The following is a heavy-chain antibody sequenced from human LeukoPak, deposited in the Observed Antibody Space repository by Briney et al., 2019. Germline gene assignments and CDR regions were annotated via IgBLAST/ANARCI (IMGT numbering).Heavy chain of an antibody. CDR3: AREMKSSPRMGIVVVISAFDI. D-gene: IGHD3-22*01. CDR1: GGSISSYY. J-gene: IGHJ3*02. CDR2: IYTSGST. Sequence: PSETLSLTCTVSGGSISSYYWSWIRQPAGKGLEWIGRIYTSGSTNYDPSLKSRVTMSVDTSKNQFSLKLSSVTAADTAVYYCAREMKSSPRMGIVVVISAFDIWGQGTMVTVSS. V-gene: IGHV4-4*07.